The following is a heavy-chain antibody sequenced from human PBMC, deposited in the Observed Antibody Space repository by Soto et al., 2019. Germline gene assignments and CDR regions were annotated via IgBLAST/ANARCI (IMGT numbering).Heavy chain of an antibody. J-gene: IGHJ5*02. V-gene: IGHV3-23*01. Sequence: EVQLLESGGGLVQPGGSLRLSCAASGFAFSAYSMSWVRQAPGKGLECISLISGTGVPTVYAESVKGRFSVSRDNSKNTLFLKMNNLRADDTAIYYCSKSFCSSSSCFFLLVDPWGPGTLGTVAS. D-gene: IGHD2-15*01. CDR1: GFAFSAYS. CDR3: SKSFCSSSSCFFLLVDP. CDR2: ISGTGVPT.